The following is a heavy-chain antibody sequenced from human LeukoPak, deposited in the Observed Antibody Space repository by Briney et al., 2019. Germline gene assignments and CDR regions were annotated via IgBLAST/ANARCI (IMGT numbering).Heavy chain of an antibody. J-gene: IGHJ4*02. CDR1: GFTFSSYG. D-gene: IGHD3-10*01. V-gene: IGHV3-48*04. CDR2: ISSSGSTI. CDR3: ARGVRQVRGVHFDY. Sequence: GGSLRPSCAASGFTFSSYGMTWVRQAPGKGLEWVSYISSSGSTIYYADSVKGRFTISRDNAKNSLYLQMNSLRAEDTAVYYCARGVRQVRGVHFDYWGQGTLVTVSS.